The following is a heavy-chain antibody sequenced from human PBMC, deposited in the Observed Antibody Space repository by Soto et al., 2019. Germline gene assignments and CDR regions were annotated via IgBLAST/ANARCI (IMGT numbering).Heavy chain of an antibody. CDR1: GYTFINFG. V-gene: IGHV1-18*01. D-gene: IGHD3-3*01. J-gene: IGHJ5*02. Sequence: QAQLVQSEAEVKKPGASVKVSCKASGYTFINFGVSWLRQAPGQGPAWLGWISPHNHDAIYVHHLQGRLTLTTDTSTSTSYMELSSLRSDDTAVYYCARDPRTVTVFGVAGWFAPWGQGTLVTVSS. CDR3: ARDPRTVTVFGVAGWFAP. CDR2: ISPHNHDA.